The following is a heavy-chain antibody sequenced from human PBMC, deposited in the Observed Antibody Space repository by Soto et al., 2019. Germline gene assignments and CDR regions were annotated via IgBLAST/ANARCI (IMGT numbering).Heavy chain of an antibody. CDR2: IIPIVGTA. D-gene: IGHD2-15*01. Sequence: QVQLVQSGAEVKKPGSSVTVSCKAPGGPCSSYAISWVRQAPGQGLEWMGGIIPIVGTAKYAQKFQGRVTINADESTSTGYMELSSLRSEDTAVYYCARSQGGSSSLDIYYYYYYGRDVWGQGTTVTVSS. J-gene: IGHJ6*02. CDR3: ARSQGGSSSLDIYYYYYYGRDV. CDR1: GGPCSSYA. V-gene: IGHV1-69*01.